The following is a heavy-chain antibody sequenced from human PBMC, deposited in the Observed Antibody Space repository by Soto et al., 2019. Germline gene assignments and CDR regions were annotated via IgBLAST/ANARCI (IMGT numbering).Heavy chain of an antibody. Sequence: GESLKISCAASGFTFSSYAMHWVRQAPGKGLEWVAVISYDGSNKYYADSVKGRFTISRDNSKNTLYLQMNSLRAEDTAVYYCARDRGIAVADDAFDIWGQGTMVTVSS. CDR3: ARDRGIAVADDAFDI. D-gene: IGHD6-19*01. J-gene: IGHJ3*02. CDR1: GFTFSSYA. V-gene: IGHV3-30*04. CDR2: ISYDGSNK.